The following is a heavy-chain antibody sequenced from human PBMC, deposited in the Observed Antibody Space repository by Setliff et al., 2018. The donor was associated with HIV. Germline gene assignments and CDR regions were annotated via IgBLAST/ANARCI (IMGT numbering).Heavy chain of an antibody. CDR2: LYPRGRT. Sequence: SQTLSLTCTLSGDSISSYYWSWIRQPPGKGLACIGHLYPRGRTHYSPSLKSRVTMSVATSKNQFSLKLTAVTAADTAVYYCARLNYRDSDGKLWWHYFDIWGRGALVTVSS. J-gene: IGHJ2*01. V-gene: IGHV4-4*08. CDR1: GDSISSYY. CDR3: ARLNYRDSDGKLWWHYFDI. D-gene: IGHD3-16*02.